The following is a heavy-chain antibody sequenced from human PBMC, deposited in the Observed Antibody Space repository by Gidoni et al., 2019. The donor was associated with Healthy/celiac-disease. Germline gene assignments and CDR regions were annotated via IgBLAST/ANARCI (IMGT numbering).Heavy chain of an antibody. D-gene: IGHD3-22*01. CDR3: ASSPYYYDSSGYYETYYFDY. V-gene: IGHV4-39*01. CDR2: IYYRGST. Sequence: QLQLQESGPGLVQPSETLSLTCTVSGGSISSSSYYWGWIRQPPGKGLEWIGSIYYRGSTYYNPSLKSRVTISVDTSKNQFSLKLRSVTAADTAVYYCASSPYYYDSSGYYETYYFDYWGQGTLVTVSS. CDR1: GGSISSSSYY. J-gene: IGHJ4*02.